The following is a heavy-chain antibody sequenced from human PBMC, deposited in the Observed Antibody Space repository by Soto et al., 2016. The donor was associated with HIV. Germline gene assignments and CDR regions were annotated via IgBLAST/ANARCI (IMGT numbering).Heavy chain of an antibody. J-gene: IGHJ5*02. V-gene: IGHV3-48*04. D-gene: IGHD6-13*01. Sequence: EVQLVESGGGLVQPGGSLRLSCAASGFTFSSYSMNWVRQAPGKGLEWVSYISSSSSTIYYADSVKGRFTISRDNAKNSLYLQMNSLRVEDTAVYYCARLPGTAAVASPFDPWAREPWSPSPQ. CDR3: ARLPGTAAVASPFDP. CDR2: ISSSSSTI. CDR1: GFTFSSYS.